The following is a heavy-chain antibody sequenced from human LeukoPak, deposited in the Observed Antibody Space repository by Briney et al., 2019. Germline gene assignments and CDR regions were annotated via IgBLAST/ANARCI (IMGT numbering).Heavy chain of an antibody. CDR1: GGAVTSNSYY. D-gene: IGHD3-10*01. J-gene: IGHJ4*02. CDR2: ISYSGST. Sequence: SETLSLTCTVSGGAVTSNSYYWSRIRQPPGKGLEWIGYISYSGSTNYNPSLKSRITISVDTSKNQFSLKLTSVTAAGTAVYYCAAICFGNLAIDYWGQGTLVTVSS. V-gene: IGHV4-61*01. CDR3: AAICFGNLAIDY.